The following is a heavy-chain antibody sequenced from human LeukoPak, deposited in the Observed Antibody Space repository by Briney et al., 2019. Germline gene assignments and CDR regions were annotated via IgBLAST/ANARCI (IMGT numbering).Heavy chain of an antibody. V-gene: IGHV4-59*01. CDR2: IYYSGRT. D-gene: IGHD1-26*01. CDR1: GGSISSFY. J-gene: IGHJ3*02. CDR3: ARGLQWELLGAFDI. Sequence: SETLSLTCTVSGGSISSFYWSWIRQPPGKGLEWIGYIYYSGRTNYNPSLKSRVTISVDTSKNQFSLKLRSVTAADTAVYYCARGLQWELLGAFDIWGQGAMVTVSS.